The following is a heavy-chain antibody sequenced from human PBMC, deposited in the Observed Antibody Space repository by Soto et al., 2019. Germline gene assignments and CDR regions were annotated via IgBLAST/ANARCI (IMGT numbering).Heavy chain of an antibody. CDR3: AREGGGGGSYSGDFDY. J-gene: IGHJ4*02. D-gene: IGHD1-26*01. Sequence: EVQLVESGGGLVQPGGSLRLSCAASGFTFSSYSMNWVRQAPGKGLEWVSYISSSSSTIYYADSVKGRFTISRDNAKNSLYLKMNSLRAEDTAVYYCAREGGGGGSYSGDFDYWGQGTLVTVSS. V-gene: IGHV3-48*01. CDR1: GFTFSSYS. CDR2: ISSSSSTI.